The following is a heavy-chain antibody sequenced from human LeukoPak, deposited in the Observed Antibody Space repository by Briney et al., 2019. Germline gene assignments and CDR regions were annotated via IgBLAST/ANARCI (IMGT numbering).Heavy chain of an antibody. CDR1: GYTFTSYG. Sequence: RRASVNVSCKASGYTFTSYGISWVRQAPGQGLEWMGWISAYNGNTNYAQKLQGRVTMTTDTSTSTAYMELRSLRSDDTAVYYCARVVTMVRGVLPPLFDYWGQGTLVTVSS. CDR3: ARVVTMVRGVLPPLFDY. V-gene: IGHV1-18*04. D-gene: IGHD3-10*01. CDR2: ISAYNGNT. J-gene: IGHJ4*02.